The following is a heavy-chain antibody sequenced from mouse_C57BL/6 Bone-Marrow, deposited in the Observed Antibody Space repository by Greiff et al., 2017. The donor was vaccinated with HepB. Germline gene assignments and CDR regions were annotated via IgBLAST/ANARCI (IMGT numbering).Heavy chain of an antibody. D-gene: IGHD2-3*01. V-gene: IGHV5-2*01. Sequence: EVKLVESGGGLVQPGESLKLSCESNEYEFPSHYMSWVRKTPEKRLELVAAINSDGGSTYYADTMERRFIISRDNTKKTLYLQMSSLSAEDTALYYGATYDGYSMDYWGQGTSVTVSS. CDR3: ATYDGYSMDY. CDR1: EYEFPSHY. J-gene: IGHJ4*01. CDR2: INSDGGST.